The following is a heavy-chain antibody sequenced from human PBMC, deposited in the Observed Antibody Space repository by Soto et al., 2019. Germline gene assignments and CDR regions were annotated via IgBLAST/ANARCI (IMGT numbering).Heavy chain of an antibody. J-gene: IGHJ5*02. CDR2: SHYSGSA. V-gene: IGHV4-39*01. CDR3: ARTANGLDP. CDR1: GGSISSSSYH. Sequence: QLQLQESGPGLVKASETLSLTCTVSGGSISSSSYHWGWIRQPPGKGLEWIGNSHYSGSAYYNPSLKSRVTISVDTSKNQVSLKLSSVTAADTAVYYCARTANGLDPWGQGTLVTVSS.